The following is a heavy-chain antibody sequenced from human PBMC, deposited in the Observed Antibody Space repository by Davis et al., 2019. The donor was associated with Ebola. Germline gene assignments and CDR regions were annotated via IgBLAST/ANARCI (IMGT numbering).Heavy chain of an antibody. V-gene: IGHV1-8*01. CDR3: ARGGYCSSTSCYTSYWFDP. CDR1: GYTFTSYD. D-gene: IGHD2-2*02. CDR2: MNPNSGNT. Sequence: ASVKVSCKASGYTFTSYDINWVRQATGQGLEWMGWMNPNSGNTGYAQKFQGRVTMTRNTSISTAYMELSSLRSEDTAVYYCARGGYCSSTSCYTSYWFDPWGQGTLVTVSS. J-gene: IGHJ5*02.